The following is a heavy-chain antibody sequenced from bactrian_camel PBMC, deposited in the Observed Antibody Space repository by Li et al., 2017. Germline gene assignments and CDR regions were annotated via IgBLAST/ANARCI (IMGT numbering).Heavy chain of an antibody. J-gene: IGHJ4*01. Sequence: QVQLVESGGGSVQAGGSLSLSCVASGYTYSSYCLGWFRQAPGKEREGVAAFGRDGSTSYAGSVKGRFTISKENNKNTLYLQMNSLKPEDTATYYCAADLVTDEPSLLEREYYYWGQRTQVTVS. CDR3: AADLVTDEPSLLEREYYY. V-gene: IGHV3S55*01. CDR2: FGRDGST. CDR1: GYTYSSYC. D-gene: IGHD3*01.